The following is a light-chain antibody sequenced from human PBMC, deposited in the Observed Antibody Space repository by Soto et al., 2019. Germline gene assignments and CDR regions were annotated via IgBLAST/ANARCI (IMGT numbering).Light chain of an antibody. V-gene: IGKV1-5*03. Sequence: GDRVTITCRASESIINWLAWYQPTPGKAPTLLIYKASSLEDGVPSRFSGSGSGTEFPLPIHSLPPEHFATYYCQQYKNSPWTFGRGTKGDIK. CDR3: QQYKNSPWT. CDR2: KAS. CDR1: ESIINW. J-gene: IGKJ1*01.